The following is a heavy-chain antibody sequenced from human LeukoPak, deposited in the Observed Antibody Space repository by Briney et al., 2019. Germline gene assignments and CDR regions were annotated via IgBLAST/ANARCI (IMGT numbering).Heavy chain of an antibody. Sequence: SETLSLTCTVSGGSISSYYWSWIRQPPGKGLEWIGYIYYSGSTYYNPSLRSRVTISVDTSKNQFSLKLSSVTAADTAVYYCARDLRGGSSSPRWFDPWGQGTLVTVSS. CDR3: ARDLRGGSSSPRWFDP. D-gene: IGHD6-13*01. CDR1: GGSISSYY. CDR2: IYYSGST. J-gene: IGHJ5*02. V-gene: IGHV4-59*01.